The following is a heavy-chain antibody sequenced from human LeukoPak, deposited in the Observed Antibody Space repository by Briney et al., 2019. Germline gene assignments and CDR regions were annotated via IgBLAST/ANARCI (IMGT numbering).Heavy chain of an antibody. D-gene: IGHD3/OR15-3a*01. V-gene: IGHV4-39*01. CDR2: IYYTGNT. CDR1: GFTFSSRDWM. Sequence: PGGSLRLSCVASGFTFSSRDWMTWVRQAPGKGLEWIGSIYYTGNTYYNASLKSQVSISIDTSKNQFSLKLTSVTAADTSVYYCARQTGSGLFILPGGQGTLVTVSS. CDR3: ARQTGSGLFILP. J-gene: IGHJ4*02.